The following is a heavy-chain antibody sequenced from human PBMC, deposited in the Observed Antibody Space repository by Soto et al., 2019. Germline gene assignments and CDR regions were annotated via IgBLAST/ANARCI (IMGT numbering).Heavy chain of an antibody. CDR2: VFASGTT. J-gene: IGHJ5*02. CDR3: ATYSDTYLSWLDP. V-gene: IGHV4-4*07. D-gene: IGHD5-18*01. Sequence: SETLSLTCSVSGASIKSYYWAWIRQPAGKGLEWIGRVFASGTTNYNPSLRNRITMSVDTSRNQFSLEMRSMTAADTAMYYCATYSDTYLSWLDPWGQGILVTVSS. CDR1: GASIKSYY.